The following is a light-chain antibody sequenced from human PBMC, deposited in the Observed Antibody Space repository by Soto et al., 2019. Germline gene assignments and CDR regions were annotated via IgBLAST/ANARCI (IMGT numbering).Light chain of an antibody. CDR2: GAS. CDR1: QRVITN. V-gene: IGKV3-15*01. CDR3: QHYNHWPMYT. Sequence: ELVMTQSPTTLSASPGERATLSCRASQRVITNVACYQHKPGQAPRPLIYGASTRATGIPARFSGSGSGTEVTLPISSLQSEDFSVYYGQHYNHWPMYTFGQGTKVEIK. J-gene: IGKJ2*01.